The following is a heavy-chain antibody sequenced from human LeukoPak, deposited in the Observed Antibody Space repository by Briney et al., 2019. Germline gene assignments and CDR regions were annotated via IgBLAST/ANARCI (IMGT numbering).Heavy chain of an antibody. CDR1: GFTFSSYS. D-gene: IGHD6-13*01. CDR2: ISSSSSTI. J-gene: IGHJ6*03. V-gene: IGHV3-48*01. CDR3: ARVPKTQQLVLSFQGYYYYMDV. Sequence: GGSLRLSCAASGFTFSSYSMNWVRQAPGKGLEWVSYISSSSSTIYYADSVKGRFTISRDNAKNSLYLQMNSLRAEDTAVYYCARVPKTQQLVLSFQGYYYYMDVWGKGTTVTVSS.